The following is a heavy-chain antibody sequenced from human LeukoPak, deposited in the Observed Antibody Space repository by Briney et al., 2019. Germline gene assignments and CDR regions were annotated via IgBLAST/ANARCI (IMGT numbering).Heavy chain of an antibody. J-gene: IGHJ4*02. CDR1: GDSISSYY. CDR2: IFYSGST. V-gene: IGHV4-59*08. Sequence: SETLSLTCTVSGDSISSYYWSWIRQPPGKGLEWIGYIFYSGSTSYNPSLKSRVTISVDTSKNQFSLKLSSVTVADTAVYYCARHRGYPYYFDYWGQGTLVTVSS. D-gene: IGHD3-22*01. CDR3: ARHRGYPYYFDY.